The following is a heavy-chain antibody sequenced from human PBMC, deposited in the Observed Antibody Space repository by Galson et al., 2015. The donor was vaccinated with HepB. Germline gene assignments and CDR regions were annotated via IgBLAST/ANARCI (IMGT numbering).Heavy chain of an antibody. Sequence: SLRLSCAASGFTVSSNYMSWVRQAPGKGLEWVSVIYSGGSTYYADSVKGRFTISRHNSKNTLYLQMNSLRAEDTVVYYCARSVATSLFDYWGQGTLVTVSS. CDR3: ARSVATSLFDY. V-gene: IGHV3-53*04. CDR1: GFTVSSNY. D-gene: IGHD5-12*01. J-gene: IGHJ4*02. CDR2: IYSGGST.